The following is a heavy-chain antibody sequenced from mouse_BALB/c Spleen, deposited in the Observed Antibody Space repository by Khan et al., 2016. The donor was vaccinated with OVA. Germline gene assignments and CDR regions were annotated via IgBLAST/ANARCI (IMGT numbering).Heavy chain of an antibody. CDR3: ASSRFDYMYAFFAY. J-gene: IGHJ2*01. CDR2: IDYSGTT. V-gene: IGHV3-2*02. Sequence: EVQLQESGPGLVKPSQSLSLTCTVTGYSISSDYAWTWIRQFPGNKLEWMGYIDYSGTTSYNPSLKSRISITRDTSKNQFFLQLNSVTTEDTATFDCASSRFDYMYAFFAYWGQGTTLTVSS. D-gene: IGHD2-14*01. CDR1: GYSISSDYA.